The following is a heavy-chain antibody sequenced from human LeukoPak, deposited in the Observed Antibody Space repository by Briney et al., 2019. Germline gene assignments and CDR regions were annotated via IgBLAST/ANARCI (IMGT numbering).Heavy chain of an antibody. J-gene: IGHJ6*03. V-gene: IGHV4-59*12. CDR1: GGSLSSYY. D-gene: IGHD1-26*01. CDR3: ASPPPLGATTGYYYYYMDV. CDR2: IYYRGST. Sequence: SETLSLTCSVSGGSLSSYYWSWIPQPPGKGLEWIGYIYYRGSTNCNPSHKPRVTIPVATSKTQFPHKLTPGTAAASAVYSCASPPPLGATTGYYYYYMDVWGKGTTVTVSS.